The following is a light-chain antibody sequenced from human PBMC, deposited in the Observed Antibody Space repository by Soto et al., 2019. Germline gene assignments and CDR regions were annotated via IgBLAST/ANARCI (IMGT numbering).Light chain of an antibody. CDR2: GAS. V-gene: IGKV1-39*01. J-gene: IGKJ1*01. Sequence: DIQMTQSPSSLSASVGDRVTITCRASQNIINYLNWYQQKPGKAPKLLIYGASSLHSGVPSKFSGSGSGSDFTLIISSVQPEDFATYYCQQSYSAPWTFGQGTNAEV. CDR1: QNIINY. CDR3: QQSYSAPWT.